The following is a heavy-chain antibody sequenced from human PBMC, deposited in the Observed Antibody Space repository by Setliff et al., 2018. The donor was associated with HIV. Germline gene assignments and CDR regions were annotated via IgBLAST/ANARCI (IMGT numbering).Heavy chain of an antibody. D-gene: IGHD3-10*01. Sequence: ASVKVSCKVSGYGYTLSKVSVHWMRQAPGQGLEWVGWVSAWDGRTDYSQKFQGRVTMTKDTSTGTAYMELSSLRSDDTAVYYCATDRTQTGISLVRGRLTDPARYPLDYWGQGTLVTVSS. CDR2: VSAWDGRT. CDR1: GYGYTLSKV. J-gene: IGHJ4*02. CDR3: ATDRTQTGISLVRGRLTDPARYPLDY. V-gene: IGHV1-18*01.